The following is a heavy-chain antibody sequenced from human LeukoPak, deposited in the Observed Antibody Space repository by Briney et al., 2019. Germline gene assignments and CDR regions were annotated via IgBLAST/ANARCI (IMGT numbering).Heavy chain of an antibody. CDR1: GFTFSSYT. CDR3: TRATRGGYGGYDFVY. J-gene: IGHJ4*02. V-gene: IGHV3-72*01. CDR2: IRNKANSYTT. Sequence: PGGSLRLSCAASGFTFSSYTMNWVRQAPGKGLEWVGRIRNKANSYTTEYAASVKGRFTISRDDSKNSLYLQMNSLKTEDTAVYYCTRATRGGYGGYDFVYWGQGTLVTVSS. D-gene: IGHD5-12*01.